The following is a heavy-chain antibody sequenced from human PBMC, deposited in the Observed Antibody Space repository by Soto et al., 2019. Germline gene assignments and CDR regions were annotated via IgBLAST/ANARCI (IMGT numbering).Heavy chain of an antibody. D-gene: IGHD1-1*01. V-gene: IGHV3-66*01. Sequence: EVQLVESGGGLVQPGGSLRLSCATSGFTVSAYHMSWVRQAPGKGLEWVTLFHSDGRTFYADSVKGRFTISRDTSKNTVSLQMNGLRGEDSAVYYCATGLDNAKIHYWGQGTLVTVSS. J-gene: IGHJ1*01. CDR3: ATGLDNAKIHY. CDR2: FHSDGRT. CDR1: GFTVSAYH.